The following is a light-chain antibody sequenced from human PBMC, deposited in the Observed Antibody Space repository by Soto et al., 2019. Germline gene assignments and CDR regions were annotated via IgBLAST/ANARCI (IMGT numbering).Light chain of an antibody. V-gene: IGLV2-14*01. Sequence: QSVLTQPASVSGSPGQSITISCSGTSSDVGAYNFVSWYQAHPGRAPKLIISEVTVRPSGVSHRFSGSKSGNSASLTISGLQAEDEADYYCTSYTTTNTPYVFGSGTKVTVL. CDR3: TSYTTTNTPYV. J-gene: IGLJ1*01. CDR1: SSDVGAYNF. CDR2: EVT.